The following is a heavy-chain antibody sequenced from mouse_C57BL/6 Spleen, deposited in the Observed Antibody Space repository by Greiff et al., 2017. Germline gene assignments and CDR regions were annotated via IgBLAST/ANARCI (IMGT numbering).Heavy chain of an antibody. V-gene: IGHV1-80*01. CDR1: GYAFSSYW. J-gene: IGHJ1*03. CDR3: ARAYYSNPWV. CDR2: IYPGDGDP. D-gene: IGHD2-5*01. Sequence: VQLQQSGAELVKPGASVKISCKASGYAFSSYWMNWVKQRPGTGLEWIGQIYPGDGDPNYNGKFKGKATLTADKSSSTAYMQLSSLTAEDSAVYFCARAYYSNPWVWGTGTTVTVSS.